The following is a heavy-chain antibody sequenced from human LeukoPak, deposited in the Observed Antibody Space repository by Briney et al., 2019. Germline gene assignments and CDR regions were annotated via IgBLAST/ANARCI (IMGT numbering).Heavy chain of an antibody. CDR3: AKAGDRNYFDY. V-gene: IGHV3-23*01. CDR1: GFTFSTYA. Sequence: PGGSLRLSCAASGFTFSTYALHWVRQAPGKGLEWVSGISPTGDGAYYADSVKDRFTISRDNSKNTLYVHMNSLRAEDTAVYYCAKAGDRNYFDYWGQGALVTVSS. J-gene: IGHJ4*02. CDR2: ISPTGDGA. D-gene: IGHD3-22*01.